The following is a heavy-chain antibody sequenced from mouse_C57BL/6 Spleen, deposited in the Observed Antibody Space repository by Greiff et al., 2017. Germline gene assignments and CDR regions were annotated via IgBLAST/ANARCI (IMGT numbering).Heavy chain of an antibody. D-gene: IGHD2-4*01. V-gene: IGHV1-81*01. Sequence: VQLQQSGAELARPGASVKLSCKASGYTFTSYGISWVKQRTGQGLEWIGEIYPRSGNTYYNEKFKGKATLTADKSSSTAYMELRSLTSEDSAVYFCARYMDDYDVGAMDYWGQGTSVTVS. J-gene: IGHJ4*01. CDR1: GYTFTSYG. CDR2: IYPRSGNT. CDR3: ARYMDDYDVGAMDY.